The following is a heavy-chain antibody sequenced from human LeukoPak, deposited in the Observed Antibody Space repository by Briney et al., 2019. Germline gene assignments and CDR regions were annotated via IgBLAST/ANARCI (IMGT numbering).Heavy chain of an antibody. CDR3: ARGYFGIAAAGDAFDI. Sequence: PGGSLRLSCAASGFTFSRYWMSWVRQAPGKGLGWVANIKQDGSEKYYVDSVKGRFTISRDNAKNSLYLQMNSLRAEDTAVYYCARGYFGIAAAGDAFDIWGQGTMVTVSS. CDR2: IKQDGSEK. D-gene: IGHD6-13*01. V-gene: IGHV3-7*01. CDR1: GFTFSRYW. J-gene: IGHJ3*02.